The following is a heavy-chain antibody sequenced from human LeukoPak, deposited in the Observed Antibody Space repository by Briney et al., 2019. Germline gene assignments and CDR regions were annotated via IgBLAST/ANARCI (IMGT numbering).Heavy chain of an antibody. CDR2: ISSSSSYI. V-gene: IGHV3-21*01. CDR3: ASPACSNTSCYSGLDV. Sequence: GSLRLSCAASGFTFSSYSMNWVRQAPGKGLEWVSSISSSSSYIYYADSVKGRFTISRDNAKNSLYLQMNSLRAEDTAVYYCASPACSNTSCYSGLDVWGKGTTVTVSS. CDR1: GFTFSSYS. D-gene: IGHD2-2*01. J-gene: IGHJ6*04.